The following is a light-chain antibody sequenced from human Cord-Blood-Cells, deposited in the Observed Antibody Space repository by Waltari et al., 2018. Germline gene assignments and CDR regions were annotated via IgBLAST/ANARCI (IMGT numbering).Light chain of an antibody. CDR1: QSVSSN. CDR2: GAS. CDR3: QQYNNWPLT. Sequence: EIVMTQSPANLSVSPGERASLSCRASQSVSSNLAWYQQKPGQAPRLLIYGASTRATGIPAMFSGSGSGTEFTLTISSLQSEDFAVYYCQQYNNWPLTVGGGTKVEIK. J-gene: IGKJ4*01. V-gene: IGKV3-15*01.